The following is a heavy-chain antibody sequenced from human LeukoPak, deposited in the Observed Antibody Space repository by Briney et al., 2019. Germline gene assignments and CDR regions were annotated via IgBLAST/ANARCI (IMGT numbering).Heavy chain of an antibody. D-gene: IGHD1-14*01. Sequence: GGSLRLSCAASGFTFSSYWMSWVRQAPGKGLEWVAIIKQDGSEKYYVDSVKGRFTISRGNAEKSLYLQMNSLRAEDTAVYYCATSRTSDYWGQGTLVTVSS. CDR3: ATSRTSDY. CDR1: GFTFSSYW. V-gene: IGHV3-7*03. J-gene: IGHJ4*02. CDR2: IKQDGSEK.